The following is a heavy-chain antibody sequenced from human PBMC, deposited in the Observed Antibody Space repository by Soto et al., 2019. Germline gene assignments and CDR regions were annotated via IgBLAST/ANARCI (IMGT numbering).Heavy chain of an antibody. D-gene: IGHD6-6*01. CDR3: ARDYPSSIAARPGAFDI. CDR1: GFTFSSYW. CDR2: IKQDGSEK. V-gene: IGHV3-7*01. J-gene: IGHJ3*02. Sequence: PGGSLRLSCAASGFTFSSYWMSCVRQAPGKGLEWVANIKQDGSEKYYVDSVKGRFTISRDNAKNSLYLQMNSLRAADTAVYYCARDYPSSIAARPGAFDIWGQGTMVTVSS.